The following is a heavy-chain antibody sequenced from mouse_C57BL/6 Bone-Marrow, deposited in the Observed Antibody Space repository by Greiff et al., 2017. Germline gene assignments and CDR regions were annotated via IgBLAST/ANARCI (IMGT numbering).Heavy chain of an antibody. Sequence: VQLQQSGAELVKPGASVKLSCKASGYTFTEYTIHWVKPRSGQGLEWIGWFYPGSGSLKYNEKFKDKATLTADKSSSAVYMELSRLSSEYSAVYFCARHEGYYDLGFAYWGQGTLVTVSA. D-gene: IGHD2-4*01. V-gene: IGHV1-62-2*01. J-gene: IGHJ3*01. CDR1: GYTFTEYT. CDR2: FYPGSGSL. CDR3: ARHEGYYDLGFAY.